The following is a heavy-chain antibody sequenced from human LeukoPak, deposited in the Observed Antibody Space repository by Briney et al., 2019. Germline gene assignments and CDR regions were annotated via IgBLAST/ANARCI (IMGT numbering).Heavy chain of an antibody. CDR1: GYTFTGYY. Sequence: ASVKVSCKASGYTFTGYYMHWVRQAPGQGLEWMGWINPNSGGTNYAQKFQGRVTITADESTSTAYMELSSLRSEDTAVYYCARDRRRPSWGQGTLVTVSS. CDR3: ARDRRRPS. CDR2: INPNSGGT. D-gene: IGHD6-6*01. J-gene: IGHJ5*02. V-gene: IGHV1-2*02.